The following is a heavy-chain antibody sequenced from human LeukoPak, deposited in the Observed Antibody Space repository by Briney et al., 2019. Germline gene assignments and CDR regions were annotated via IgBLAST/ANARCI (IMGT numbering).Heavy chain of an antibody. Sequence: PSETLSLTCAVYGGSFSGYYWSWIRQPPGKGLEWIGEINHSGSTNYNPSLKSRVTISVDTSKNQFSLKLSSVTAADTAVYYCARTHHGGKRRRVKAFDIWGQGTMVTVSS. V-gene: IGHV4-34*01. CDR1: GGSFSGYY. D-gene: IGHD2-15*01. J-gene: IGHJ3*02. CDR3: ARTHHGGKRRRVKAFDI. CDR2: INHSGST.